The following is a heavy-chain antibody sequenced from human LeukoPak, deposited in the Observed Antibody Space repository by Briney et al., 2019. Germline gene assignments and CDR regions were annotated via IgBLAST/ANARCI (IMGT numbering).Heavy chain of an antibody. V-gene: IGHV3-30*02. CDR1: VFTFSAYG. CDR3: ATDHKSLLWFGELVGGPYFDY. Sequence: GGSLRPSCAASVFTFSAYGMHWVRQAPGKGLEGVSFIRSDGSIKYDADSVKGRFTSSRDNSKNTLYLQMNSLRAEDTAVYYCATDHKSLLWFGELVGGPYFDYWGQGTLVTVSS. CDR2: IRSDGSIK. D-gene: IGHD3-10*01. J-gene: IGHJ4*02.